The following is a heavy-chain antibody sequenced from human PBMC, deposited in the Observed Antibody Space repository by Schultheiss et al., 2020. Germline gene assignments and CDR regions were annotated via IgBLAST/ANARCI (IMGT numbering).Heavy chain of an antibody. CDR1: GVPVNHIY. CDR3: AKDLAILTTVTRGIDY. J-gene: IGHJ4*02. D-gene: IGHD4-17*01. V-gene: IGHV3-23*01. Sequence: GGSLRLSCAVSGVPVNHIYINWVRQPPGKGLEWVSAISGSGGSSYYADYVKGRFTISRDNSKNTLYLQMNSLRAEDTAVYYCAKDLAILTTVTRGIDYWGQGTLVNVSS. CDR2: ISGSGGSS.